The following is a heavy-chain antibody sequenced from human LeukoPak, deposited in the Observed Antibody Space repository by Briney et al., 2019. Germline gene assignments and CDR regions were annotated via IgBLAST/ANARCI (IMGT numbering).Heavy chain of an antibody. CDR1: GGSVSSSTYF. CDR3: ARHYTLVTAPGAYYMDV. D-gene: IGHD6-13*01. V-gene: IGHV4-39*01. Sequence: SQTLSLTCTVSGGSVSSSTYFWGWIRQPPGKGLEWIGTIYHTGTTYYNPSLQSRVTISVDTSKNQFSLNLSSVTATDTAVYFCARHYTLVTAPGAYYMDVWGKGTTVTVSS. J-gene: IGHJ6*03. CDR2: IYHTGTT.